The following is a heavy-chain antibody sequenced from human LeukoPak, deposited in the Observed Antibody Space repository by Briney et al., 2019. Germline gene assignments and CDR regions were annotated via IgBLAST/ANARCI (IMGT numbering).Heavy chain of an antibody. CDR2: IYYSGST. J-gene: IGHJ4*02. V-gene: IGHV4-59*01. Sequence: PSETLSLTCTVSGGSISSYYWSWIRQPPGKGLEWIGYIYYSGSTNYNPSLKSRVTISVDTSKNQFSLKLSSVTAADTAVYYCARGLKDYGGNPGFDCWGQGTLVTVSS. D-gene: IGHD4-23*01. CDR3: ARGLKDYGGNPGFDC. CDR1: GGSISSYY.